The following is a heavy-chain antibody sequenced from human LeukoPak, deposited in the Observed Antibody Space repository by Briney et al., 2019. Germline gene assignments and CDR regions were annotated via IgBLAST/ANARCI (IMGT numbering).Heavy chain of an antibody. CDR2: INHSGST. J-gene: IGHJ4*02. CDR3: ARRTRWVRGVISYYFDY. V-gene: IGHV4-34*01. Sequence: SETLSLTCAVYGGSFSGYYWSWIRQPPGKGLEWIGEINHSGSTNYNPSLKSRVTISVDTSKNQFSLKLSSVTAADTAVYYCARRTRWVRGVISYYFDYWGQGTLVTVSS. D-gene: IGHD3-10*01. CDR1: GGSFSGYY.